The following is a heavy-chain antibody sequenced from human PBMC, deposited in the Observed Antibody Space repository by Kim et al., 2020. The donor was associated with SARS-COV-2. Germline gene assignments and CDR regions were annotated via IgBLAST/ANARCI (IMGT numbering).Heavy chain of an antibody. V-gene: IGHV5-51*01. CDR3: ARLAVADDLDY. Sequence: RSSPSFQGQVTISADKSISTAYLQWSSLKASDTAMYYCARLAVADDLDYWGQGTLVTVSS. D-gene: IGHD6-19*01. J-gene: IGHJ4*02.